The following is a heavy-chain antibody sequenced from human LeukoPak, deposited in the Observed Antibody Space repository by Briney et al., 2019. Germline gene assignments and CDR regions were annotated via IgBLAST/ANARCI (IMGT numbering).Heavy chain of an antibody. J-gene: IGHJ3*02. D-gene: IGHD4-17*01. CDR2: VDGDGSTT. Sequence: GGSLRLSCAASGFSFTSYWMHWVRQAPGKGLVWVSRVDGDGSTTTYADSVKGRFTISRDNAKNTLYLQMNSLRAEDTAVYYCARPQHGDLYAFDIWGQGTMVTVSS. V-gene: IGHV3-74*01. CDR3: ARPQHGDLYAFDI. CDR1: GFSFTSYW.